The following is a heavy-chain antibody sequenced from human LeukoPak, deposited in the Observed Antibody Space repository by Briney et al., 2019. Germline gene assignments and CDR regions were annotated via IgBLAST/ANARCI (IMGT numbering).Heavy chain of an antibody. J-gene: IGHJ6*02. CDR1: GFTFSSYG. Sequence: GGSLRLSCAASGFTFSSYGMHWVRQAPGKGLEWVSSISRSSSYIYYADSVKGRFTISRGNAKNSLYLQMNSLRAEDTAVYYCARGGSYIYGMDVWGQGTTVTVSS. CDR2: ISRSSSYI. D-gene: IGHD1-26*01. CDR3: ARGGSYIYGMDV. V-gene: IGHV3-21*01.